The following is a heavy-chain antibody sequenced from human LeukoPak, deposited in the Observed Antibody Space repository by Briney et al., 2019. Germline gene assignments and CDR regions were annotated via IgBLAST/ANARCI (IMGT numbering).Heavy chain of an antibody. V-gene: IGHV4-59*12. D-gene: IGHD3-22*01. CDR2: IYYSGST. CDR1: GGSISSYY. Sequence: SETLSLTCTVSGGSISSYYWSWIRQPPGKGLEWIGYIYYSGSTNYNPSLKSRVTISVDTSKNQFSLKLSSVTAADTAVYYCAREGYYYDSSGYYPLGAFDIWGQGTMVTVSS. CDR3: AREGYYYDSSGYYPLGAFDI. J-gene: IGHJ3*02.